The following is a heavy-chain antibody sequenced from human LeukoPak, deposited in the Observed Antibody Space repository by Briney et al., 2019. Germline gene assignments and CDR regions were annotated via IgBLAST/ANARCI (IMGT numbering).Heavy chain of an antibody. D-gene: IGHD1-26*01. J-gene: IGHJ4*02. Sequence: GGSLRLSCAASGFTFSSYGMHWVRQAPGKGLEWVAFIRYDGSNKYYADSVKGRFTISRDNSKNTLYLQMNSLRAEDTAVYYCAKDPNPYSGSYSVDYWGQGTLVTVSS. CDR1: GFTFSSYG. CDR3: AKDPNPYSGSYSVDY. V-gene: IGHV3-30*02. CDR2: IRYDGSNK.